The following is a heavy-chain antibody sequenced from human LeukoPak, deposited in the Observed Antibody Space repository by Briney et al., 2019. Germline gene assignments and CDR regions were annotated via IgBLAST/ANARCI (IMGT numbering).Heavy chain of an antibody. J-gene: IGHJ4*02. CDR3: AREKYWGSLSPGY. V-gene: IGHV3-7*03. D-gene: IGHD3-16*01. CDR1: GFTFSSYW. Sequence: GGSLRLSCAASGFTFSSYWMSWVRQAPGKGLEWVTNIKQDGSEKYYVDSVKGRFTISRDNAKNSLYLQMNSLRAEDTAVYYCAREKYWGSLSPGYWGQGTLVTVSS. CDR2: IKQDGSEK.